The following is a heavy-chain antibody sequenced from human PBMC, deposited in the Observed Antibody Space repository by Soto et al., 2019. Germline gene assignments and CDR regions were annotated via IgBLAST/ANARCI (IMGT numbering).Heavy chain of an antibody. Sequence: GGSLRLSCAASGFTFSSYGMHWVRQAPGKGLEWVAVIWYDGSNKYYADPVKGRFTISRDNSKNTLYLQMNSLRAEDTAAYYCARVFSSGWYAYFDYWGQGTLVTVSS. CDR2: IWYDGSNK. J-gene: IGHJ4*02. D-gene: IGHD6-19*01. CDR1: GFTFSSYG. CDR3: ARVFSSGWYAYFDY. V-gene: IGHV3-33*01.